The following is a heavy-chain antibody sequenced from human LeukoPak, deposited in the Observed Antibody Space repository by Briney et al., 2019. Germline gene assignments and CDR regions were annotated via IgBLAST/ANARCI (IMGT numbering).Heavy chain of an antibody. CDR1: GFTFSSYG. V-gene: IGHV3-33*01. CDR2: IWYDGSNN. D-gene: IGHD5-18*01. J-gene: IGHJ4*02. Sequence: PGRSLRLSCAASGFTFSSYGMHWVRQAPGKGLEWVAVIWYDGSNNYYADSVKGRFTISRDNSKNTLYLQLNSLRAEDTAVYYCARDQGVDTILRVYFDHWGQGTLVTVSS. CDR3: ARDQGVDTILRVYFDH.